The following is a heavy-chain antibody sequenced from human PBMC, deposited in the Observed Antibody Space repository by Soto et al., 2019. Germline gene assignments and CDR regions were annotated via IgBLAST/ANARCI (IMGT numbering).Heavy chain of an antibody. J-gene: IGHJ5*02. V-gene: IGHV3-23*01. CDR1: GFTFSSYA. D-gene: IGHD6-13*01. CDR3: AKGGASSSWSPWNWFDP. Sequence: EVQLLESGGGLVQPGGSLRLSCAASGFTFSSYAMSWVRQAPGKWLEWVAAISGSGGSTYYADSVKGRFTISRDNSKNTLYLQMNSLRAEDTAVYYCAKGGASSSWSPWNWFDPWGQGTLVTVSS. CDR2: ISGSGGST.